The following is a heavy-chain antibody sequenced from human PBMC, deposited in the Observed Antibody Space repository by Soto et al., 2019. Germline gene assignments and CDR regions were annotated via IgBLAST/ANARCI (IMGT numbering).Heavy chain of an antibody. Sequence: SETLSLTCSVSGGSISTSSSTYYWGWMRQPPGKGLEWIASFFYSGKSFYNPSLKSRGTMSVDTSKNQFSLNLSSVTAADTAEYYCLRRHGLTVDAYYWGQGTLVTVSS. V-gene: IGHV4-39*01. J-gene: IGHJ4*02. D-gene: IGHD2-21*02. CDR2: FFYSGKS. CDR1: GGSISTSSSTYY. CDR3: LRRHGLTVDAYY.